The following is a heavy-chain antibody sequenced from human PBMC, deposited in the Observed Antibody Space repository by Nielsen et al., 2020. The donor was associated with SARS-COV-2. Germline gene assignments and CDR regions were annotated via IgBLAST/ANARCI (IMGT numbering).Heavy chain of an antibody. D-gene: IGHD6-19*01. CDR3: AKGVSGWSDWYFDL. J-gene: IGHJ2*01. Sequence: GGSLRLSCAASGFPFDDYAMHWVRQAPEKGLEWVSGISWNSGRIGYADSVKGRFTISRDNAKNSLYLQMNSLRAEDTALYYCAKGVSGWSDWYFDLCGRGTLVTVSS. V-gene: IGHV3-9*01. CDR2: ISWNSGRI. CDR1: GFPFDDYA.